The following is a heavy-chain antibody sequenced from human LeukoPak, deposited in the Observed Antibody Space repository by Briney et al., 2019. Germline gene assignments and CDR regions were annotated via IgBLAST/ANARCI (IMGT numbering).Heavy chain of an antibody. CDR1: GFTFSSYS. D-gene: IGHD3-22*01. CDR2: ISSSSSTI. J-gene: IGHJ4*02. CDR3: AKDQYSDSGWFDY. V-gene: IGHV3-48*01. Sequence: GGSLRLSCAASGFTFSSYSMTWVRQAPGKGLEWVSYISSSSSTIYYADSVKGRFTISRDNSKNTLYLQMNSLRAEDTAVYYCAKDQYSDSGWFDYWGQGTLVTVSS.